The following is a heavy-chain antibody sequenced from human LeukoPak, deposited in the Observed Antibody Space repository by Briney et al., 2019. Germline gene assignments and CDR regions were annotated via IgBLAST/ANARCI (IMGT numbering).Heavy chain of an antibody. CDR3: ARGRFAGLDY. CDR1: GGSFSGYY. Sequence: SETLSLTCAVYGGSFSGYYWSWIRQPPGKGLEWIGEINHSGSTNYNPPLKSRVTISVDTSKNQFSLKLSSVTAADTAVYYCARGRFAGLDYWGQGTLVTVSS. CDR2: INHSGST. V-gene: IGHV4-34*01. D-gene: IGHD3-3*01. J-gene: IGHJ4*02.